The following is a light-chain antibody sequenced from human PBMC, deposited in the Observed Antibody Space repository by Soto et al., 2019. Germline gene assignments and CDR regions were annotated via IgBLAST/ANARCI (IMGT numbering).Light chain of an antibody. CDR2: GNT. J-gene: IGLJ3*02. V-gene: IGLV1-40*01. CDR1: SSNIGAGYD. CDR3: QSYDSSLSAWV. Sequence: QSVLTQPPSVSGPPGQRVTLSCTASSSNIGAGYDVHWYQQLPGTAPKLLIYGNTNRPSGVPDRFSGSKSGTSASLAITGLQAEDEADYYCQSYDSSLSAWVFGGGTKLTVL.